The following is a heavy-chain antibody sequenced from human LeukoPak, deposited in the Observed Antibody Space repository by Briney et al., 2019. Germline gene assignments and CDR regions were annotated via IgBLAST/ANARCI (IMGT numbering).Heavy chain of an antibody. CDR1: GGSITSYY. J-gene: IGHJ4*02. V-gene: IGHV4-4*07. CDR3: AREFSGTSIAARVFDS. CDR2: IHSSGGT. Sequence: SETLSRTCTVSGGSITSYYWTYIRQPAGKGLEWIGRIHSSGGTNYSPSLKSRVTMSLDTSKNQFSLNLSSVTAADTAIYYCAREFSGTSIAARVFDSWGQGTLVTVSS. D-gene: IGHD6-6*01.